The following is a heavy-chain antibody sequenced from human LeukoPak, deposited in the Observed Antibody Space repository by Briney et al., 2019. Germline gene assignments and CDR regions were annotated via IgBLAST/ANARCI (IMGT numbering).Heavy chain of an antibody. CDR3: ARGVHGYSYGYVPWELYSYMDV. J-gene: IGHJ6*03. D-gene: IGHD5-18*01. CDR1: GGSINSGSYY. CDR2: FYTSGHT. V-gene: IGHV4-61*09. Sequence: SQTLSLTCTVSGGSINSGSYYWSWIRQPAGKGLEWMGHFYTSGHTSYNPSLKSRVTISVDASKNQFSLKMNSVTAADTAVYYCARGVHGYSYGYVPWELYSYMDVWGKGTTISISS.